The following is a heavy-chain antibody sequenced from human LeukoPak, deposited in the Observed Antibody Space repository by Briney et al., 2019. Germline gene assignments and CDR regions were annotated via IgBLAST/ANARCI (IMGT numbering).Heavy chain of an antibody. CDR1: RFTFSDYY. V-gene: IGHV3-11*01. D-gene: IGHD1-26*01. J-gene: IGHJ6*02. Sequence: PGGSLRLSCAASRFTFSDYYMTWIRQAPGKGLEWVSYISRSGSTTYYADSVKGRFTISRDNAKNSLYLQMNNLRAEDTAVYYCAGEWELRGGYYYGLDVWGQGTTGTVSS. CDR2: ISRSGSTT. CDR3: AGEWELRGGYYYGLDV.